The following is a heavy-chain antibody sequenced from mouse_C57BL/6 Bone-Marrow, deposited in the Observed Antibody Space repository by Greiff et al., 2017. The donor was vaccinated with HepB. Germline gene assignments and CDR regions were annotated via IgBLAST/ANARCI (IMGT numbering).Heavy chain of an antibody. Sequence: VQLQQPGAELVKPGASVKLSCKASGYTFTSYWMHWVKQRPGQGLEWIGMIHPNSGSTNYNEKFKSKATLTVDKSSSTAYMQLSSLTSEDSAVYYCARGSRKPFYYDYGWFAYWGQGTLVTVSA. CDR3: ARGSRKPFYYDYGWFAY. D-gene: IGHD2-4*01. CDR2: IHPNSGST. J-gene: IGHJ3*01. CDR1: GYTFTSYW. V-gene: IGHV1-64*01.